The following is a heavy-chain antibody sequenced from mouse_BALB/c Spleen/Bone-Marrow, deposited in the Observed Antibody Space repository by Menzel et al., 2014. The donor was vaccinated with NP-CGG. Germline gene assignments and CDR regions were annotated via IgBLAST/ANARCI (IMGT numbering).Heavy chain of an antibody. Sequence: VQLQQSVAELMKPGASVKISCKATGYTFSSYWIEWVKQRPGHGLEWIGEILPGSGSTNYNEKFKGKATFTADTSSNTAYMQLSSLTSEDSAVYYCARRVPFAYWGQVTLVTVSA. J-gene: IGHJ3*01. CDR2: ILPGSGST. CDR3: ARRVPFAY. CDR1: GYTFSSYW. V-gene: IGHV1-9*01.